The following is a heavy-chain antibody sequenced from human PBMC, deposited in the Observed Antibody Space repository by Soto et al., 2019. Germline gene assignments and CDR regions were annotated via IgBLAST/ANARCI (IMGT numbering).Heavy chain of an antibody. Sequence: ASVKVSCKASGYIFTGNYMHWVRQAPGQGLEYMGWINPNNGATNYAQNFQGRVTRTWDTSISTAYMEVRRLRSDDTAVYYCAPHYPDSSGYFDHWGQGTLVTVSS. CDR1: GYIFTGNY. D-gene: IGHD3-22*01. CDR2: INPNNGAT. V-gene: IGHV1-2*02. CDR3: APHYPDSSGYFDH. J-gene: IGHJ4*02.